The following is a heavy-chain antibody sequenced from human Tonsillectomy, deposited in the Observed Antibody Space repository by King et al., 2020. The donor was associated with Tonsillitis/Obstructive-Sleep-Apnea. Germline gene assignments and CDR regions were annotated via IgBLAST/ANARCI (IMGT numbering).Heavy chain of an antibody. CDR2: IWYDGSNK. CDR3: ARDYEGDYFDY. V-gene: IGHV3-33*01. Sequence: VQLVESGGGVVQPGSSLRLSCAASGFTFSSYGMHWVRQAPGKGLEWVAVIWYDGSNKYYADSVKGRFTISRDNSKNTLYLQMNSLRAEDTAVYYCARDYEGDYFDYWGQGTLVTVSS. CDR1: GFTFSSYG. J-gene: IGHJ4*02. D-gene: IGHD5-12*01.